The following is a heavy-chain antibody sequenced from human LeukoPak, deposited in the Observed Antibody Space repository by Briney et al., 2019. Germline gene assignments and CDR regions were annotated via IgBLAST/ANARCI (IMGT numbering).Heavy chain of an antibody. CDR2: INPNSGGT. V-gene: IGHV1-2*04. CDR3: AFLPGGDYYGDYGPGGDWIDY. D-gene: IGHD4-17*01. Sequence: ASVKVSCKASGYTFTGYYMHWVRQAPGQGLEWMGWINPNSGGTNYAQKFQGWVTMTRDTSISTAYMELSSLRSEDTAVYYCAFLPGGDYYGDYGPGGDWIDYWGQGTLVTVSS. J-gene: IGHJ4*02. CDR1: GYTFTGYY.